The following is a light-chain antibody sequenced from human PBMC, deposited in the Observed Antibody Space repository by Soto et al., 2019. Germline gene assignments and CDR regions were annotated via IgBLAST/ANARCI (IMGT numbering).Light chain of an antibody. Sequence: QSVLTQPPSVSAAPGQKVTISCSGSSSNIENNYVSWYQQFPGTAPKLLIYDNNKRPSGIPDRFSGSKSGTAATLGIPGLQTGDDADYYCGTWDSSLSAGVFGGGTKLTVL. CDR2: DNN. CDR3: GTWDSSLSAGV. CDR1: SSNIENNY. V-gene: IGLV1-51*01. J-gene: IGLJ2*01.